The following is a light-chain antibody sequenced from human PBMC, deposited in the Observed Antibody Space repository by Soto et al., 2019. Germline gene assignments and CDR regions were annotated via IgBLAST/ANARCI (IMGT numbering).Light chain of an antibody. CDR3: SLSYSGIRV. CDR1: TGAVATNHS. Sequence: QAVVTQEPSLTVSPGATVTLTCASSTGAVATNHSPYWFQQKPGRAPMTLIYDTNNRHSWAPARFSGSLLGGKPALTLSSAQPEDEAEYYWSLSYSGIRVFGGGTQLTVL. J-gene: IGLJ3*02. CDR2: DTN. V-gene: IGLV7-46*01.